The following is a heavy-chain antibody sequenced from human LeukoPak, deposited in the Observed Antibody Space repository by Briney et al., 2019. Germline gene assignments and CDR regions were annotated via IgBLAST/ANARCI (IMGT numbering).Heavy chain of an antibody. D-gene: IGHD2-15*01. J-gene: IGHJ3*02. CDR3: ARGGYHHGFDI. CDR2: INSDGSDT. CDR1: GFTFSIYW. V-gene: IGHV3-74*01. Sequence: PGGSLRPSCAASGFTFSIYWMHWVRQAPGKGLVWVSRINSDGSDTIYADSVKGRFTISRDNAKSTVYLQMNSLKAEDTAVYYCARGGYHHGFDIWGQGTMVTVSS.